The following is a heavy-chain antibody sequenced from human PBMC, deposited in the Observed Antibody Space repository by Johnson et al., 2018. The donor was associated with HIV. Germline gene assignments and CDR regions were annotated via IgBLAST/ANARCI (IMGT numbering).Heavy chain of an antibody. D-gene: IGHD2-15*01. CDR1: GFTFDDYA. CDR2: ISWNSGSI. V-gene: IGHV3-9*01. CDR3: TTGSSGANAFDI. Sequence: LVESGGGLVQPGRSLRLSCAASGFTFDDYAMHWVRQAPGKGLEWVSGISWNSGSIGYAASVQGRFTISRDNAKNTLYLQMNTLKTEDTAVYYCTTGSSGANAFDIWGQGTMVTVSS. J-gene: IGHJ3*02.